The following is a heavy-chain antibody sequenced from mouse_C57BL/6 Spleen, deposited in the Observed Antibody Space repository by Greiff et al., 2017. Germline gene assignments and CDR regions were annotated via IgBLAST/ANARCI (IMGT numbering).Heavy chain of an antibody. Sequence: EVQVVESGGDLVKPGGSLKLSCAASGFTFSSYGMSWVRQTPDKRLEWVATISSGGSYTYYPDSVKGRFTISRDNAKNTLYLQMSSLKSEDTAMYYCARDKGFSYYYGSSPYYYAMDYWGQGTSVTVSS. CDR2: ISSGGSYT. CDR1: GFTFSSYG. J-gene: IGHJ4*01. D-gene: IGHD1-1*01. CDR3: ARDKGFSYYYGSSPYYYAMDY. V-gene: IGHV5-6*01.